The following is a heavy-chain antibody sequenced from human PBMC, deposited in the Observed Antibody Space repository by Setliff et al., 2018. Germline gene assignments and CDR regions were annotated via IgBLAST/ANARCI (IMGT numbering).Heavy chain of an antibody. V-gene: IGHV5-51*01. CDR1: GYSFTSYW. Sequence: GESLKISCKGSGYSFTSYWIGWVRQMPGKGLEWMGISYPGDSDTRYSPSFQGQVTISADKSIRTAYLQWSSLKASDTAMYYCARQSGYYDILTGYYTNYYYYMDVWGKGTTGTVSS. J-gene: IGHJ6*03. CDR3: ARQSGYYDILTGYYTNYYYYMDV. D-gene: IGHD3-9*01. CDR2: SYPGDSDT.